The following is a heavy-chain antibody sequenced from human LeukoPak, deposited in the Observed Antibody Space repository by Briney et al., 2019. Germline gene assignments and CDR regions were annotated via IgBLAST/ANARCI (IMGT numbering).Heavy chain of an antibody. D-gene: IGHD5-24*01. Sequence: PGGSLRLSCAASGFTFSSYGMHWVRQAPGKGLEWVAVISYDGSNKYYADSVKGRFTISRDNSKNTLYLQMNSLRAEDTAVYYCAKDFGYKQSYFDYWGQGTLVTVSP. CDR1: GFTFSSYG. CDR3: AKDFGYKQSYFDY. J-gene: IGHJ4*02. CDR2: ISYDGSNK. V-gene: IGHV3-30*18.